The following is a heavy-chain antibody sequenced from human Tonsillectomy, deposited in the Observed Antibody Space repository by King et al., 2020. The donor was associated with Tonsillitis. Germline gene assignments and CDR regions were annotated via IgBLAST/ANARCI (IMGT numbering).Heavy chain of an antibody. V-gene: IGHV3-73*02. CDR3: TSLGDDTVTTFNY. Sequence: VQLVESGGGLVQPGGSLELPCTASGFSFSGSAMHWVRQASGRGLEWIVRIRSKANSYARKYTASVEGRFTISRDDSNNMAYLQMNSLKTEDTAVYYCTSLGDDTVTTFNYWGQGTLVTVSS. CDR1: GFSFSGSA. D-gene: IGHD4-11*01. J-gene: IGHJ4*02. CDR2: IRSKANSYAR.